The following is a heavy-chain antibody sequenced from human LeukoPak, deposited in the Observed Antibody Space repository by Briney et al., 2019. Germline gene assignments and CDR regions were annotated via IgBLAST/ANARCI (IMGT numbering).Heavy chain of an antibody. CDR2: IDPSDSYT. Sequence: GESLKISCRGSGYSFTNYWITWVRQMPGKGLEWMGRIDPSDSYTNYSPSFQGHVTISADKSITIAYLQWSSLKASDTAMYYCARTRGYSYGPPFDFWGQGTLVTVSS. J-gene: IGHJ4*02. D-gene: IGHD5-18*01. CDR1: GYSFTNYW. V-gene: IGHV5-10-1*01. CDR3: ARTRGYSYGPPFDF.